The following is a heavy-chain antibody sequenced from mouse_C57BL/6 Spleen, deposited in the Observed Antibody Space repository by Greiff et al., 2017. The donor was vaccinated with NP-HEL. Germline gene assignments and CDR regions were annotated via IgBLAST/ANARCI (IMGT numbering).Heavy chain of an antibody. Sequence: VQLQQSGAELVRPGASVTLSCKASGYTFTDYEMHWVKQTPVHGLEWIGAIDPETGGTAYNQKFKGKAILTADKSSSTAYMELRSLTSEDSAVYYCTGSKGGDDAMDYWGQGTSVTVSS. CDR1: GYTFTDYE. CDR3: TGSKGGDDAMDY. CDR2: IDPETGGT. J-gene: IGHJ4*01. V-gene: IGHV1-15*01.